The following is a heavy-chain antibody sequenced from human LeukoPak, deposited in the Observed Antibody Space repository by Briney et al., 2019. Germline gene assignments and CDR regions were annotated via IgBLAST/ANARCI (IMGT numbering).Heavy chain of an antibody. CDR1: GYSLTSNY. CDR2: IYPRDGST. V-gene: IGHV1-46*01. Sequence: ASVKVSCKASGYSLTSNYIHWVRQAPGQGLEWMGMIYPRDGSTSYAQKFQGRVTVTRDTSTSTVHMELSGLRSEDTAVYYCARDQEAFDYWGQGTLVTVSS. J-gene: IGHJ4*02. CDR3: ARDQEAFDY.